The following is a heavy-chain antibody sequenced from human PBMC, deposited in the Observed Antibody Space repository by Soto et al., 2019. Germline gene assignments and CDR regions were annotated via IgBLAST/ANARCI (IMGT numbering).Heavy chain of an antibody. CDR1: GFTFSSYG. CDR3: AKHRDIVVVVAAFDY. D-gene: IGHD2-15*01. V-gene: IGHV3-30*18. CDR2: ISYDGSNK. J-gene: IGHJ4*02. Sequence: QVQLVESGGGVVQPGRSLRLSCAASGFTFSSYGMHWVRQAPGKGLEWVAVISYDGSNKYYADSVKGRFTISRDNSKNTLHLQMNSLRAEDTAVYYCAKHRDIVVVVAAFDYWGQGTLVTVSS.